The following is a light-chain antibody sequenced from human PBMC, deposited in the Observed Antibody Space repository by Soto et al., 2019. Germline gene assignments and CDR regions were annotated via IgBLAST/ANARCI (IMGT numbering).Light chain of an antibody. Sequence: QTVVTQEPSLTVSPGGTVTLTCASGTGAVTSGHYPYWFQQKPGQAPKTLIYDTSNKHSWTPARLSGSLLGGKAALTLSGAQPEDEADYYCLLYDGGPRVFGGGTKLTVL. CDR2: DTS. CDR3: LLYDGGPRV. J-gene: IGLJ3*02. CDR1: TGAVTSGHY. V-gene: IGLV7-46*01.